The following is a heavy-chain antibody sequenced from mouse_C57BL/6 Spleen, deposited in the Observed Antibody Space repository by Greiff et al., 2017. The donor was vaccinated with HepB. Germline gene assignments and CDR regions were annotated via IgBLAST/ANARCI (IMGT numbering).Heavy chain of an antibody. V-gene: IGHV1-72*01. CDR3: ARDYGSSLYYFDY. D-gene: IGHD1-1*01. J-gene: IGHJ2*01. Sequence: QVQLQQPGAKLVKPGASVKLSCKASGYTFTSYWMHWVKQRPGRGLEWIGRIDPNSGGTKYNEKFKSKATLTVDKPSSTAYMQLSSLKSEDSAVYYCARDYGSSLYYFDYWGQGTTLTVSS. CDR2: IDPNSGGT. CDR1: GYTFTSYW.